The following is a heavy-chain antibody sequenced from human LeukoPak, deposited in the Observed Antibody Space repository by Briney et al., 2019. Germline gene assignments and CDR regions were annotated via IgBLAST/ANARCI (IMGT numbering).Heavy chain of an antibody. Sequence: PGGSLRLSCAASGFTFSSYEMNWVRQAPGKGLEWVSYISSSGSTIYYADSVKGRFTISRDNAKNSLYLQMNSLRAEDTAVYYCARDRSRAERDRVTRSYGMDVWGQGTTVTVSS. D-gene: IGHD1-14*01. CDR1: GFTFSSYE. V-gene: IGHV3-48*03. CDR3: ARDRSRAERDRVTRSYGMDV. J-gene: IGHJ6*02. CDR2: ISSSGSTI.